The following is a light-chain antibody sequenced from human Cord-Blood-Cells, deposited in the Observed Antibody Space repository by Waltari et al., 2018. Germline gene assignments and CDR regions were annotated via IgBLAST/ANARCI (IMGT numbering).Light chain of an antibody. Sequence: IQLTQSPSSLSASVGDRVTITCRASQGVSSYLAWYQQKPGKGPKLLIYAASTLQSGVPSRFRGSGSGTDFTLTISSLQPEDFATYYCQPLNSYPRTFGQGTKVEIK. CDR3: QPLNSYPRT. CDR1: QGVSSY. V-gene: IGKV1-9*01. J-gene: IGKJ1*01. CDR2: AAS.